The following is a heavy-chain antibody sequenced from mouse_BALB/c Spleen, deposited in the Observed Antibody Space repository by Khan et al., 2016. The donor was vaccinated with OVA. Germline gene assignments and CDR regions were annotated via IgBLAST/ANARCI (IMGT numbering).Heavy chain of an antibody. J-gene: IGHJ3*01. D-gene: IGHD6-2*01. CDR1: GYTFTTYW. V-gene: IGHV1-7*01. Sequence: QVQLQQSGADLAKPGASLKMSCTASGYTFTTYWIHWIKQRPGQGLEWIGYINPSTGYTVYNKNLKDKATLTADESSSTAYMQLNSLTSADSAGYYCARIGLYCLFAYWGQGTLVTVSA. CDR3: ARIGLYCLFAY. CDR2: INPSTGYT.